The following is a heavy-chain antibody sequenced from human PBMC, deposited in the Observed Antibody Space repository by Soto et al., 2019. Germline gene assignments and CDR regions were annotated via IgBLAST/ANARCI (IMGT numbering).Heavy chain of an antibody. J-gene: IGHJ4*02. CDR3: ARLGSSGWYQGSYFDY. V-gene: IGHV4-39*01. CDR1: GGSITRNNHY. Sequence: TSETLSLTCIVSGGSITRNNHYWGWIRQSPGKGLEWIGSILYSWSTNYNPSLKSRVTFSVETSKNQFSLKMSSVTAADTALYYCARLGSSGWYQGSYFDYWGQGTLVTVSS. CDR2: ILYSWST. D-gene: IGHD6-19*01.